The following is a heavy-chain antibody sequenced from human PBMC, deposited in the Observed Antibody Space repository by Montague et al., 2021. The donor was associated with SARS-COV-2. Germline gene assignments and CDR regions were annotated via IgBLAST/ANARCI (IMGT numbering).Heavy chain of an antibody. D-gene: IGHD4-11*01. V-gene: IGHV4-39*01. Sequence: SETLSLTCTVSGGSISSSSYYWGWIRQPPGKGLERIGSIYYSGSTXYNPSLKSRVTISVDTSKNQFSLKLSSVTAADTAVYYCARHASYDYSKDLYYYYYYGMDVWGQGTTVTVSS. CDR2: IYYSGST. J-gene: IGHJ6*02. CDR1: GGSISSSSYY. CDR3: ARHASYDYSKDLYYYYYYGMDV.